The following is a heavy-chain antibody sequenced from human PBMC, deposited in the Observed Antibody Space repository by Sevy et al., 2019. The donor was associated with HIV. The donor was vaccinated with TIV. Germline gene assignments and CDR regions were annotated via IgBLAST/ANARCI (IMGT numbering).Heavy chain of an antibody. CDR2: IYYSGST. CDR3: ARVVGDQGPGVYYFDY. CDR1: GGSISSYY. V-gene: IGHV4-59*01. J-gene: IGHJ4*02. Sequence: SETLSLTCTVSGGSISSYYLSWIRQPPGKGLEWIGYIYYSGSTNYNPSLKSRVTISVDTSKNQFSLKLSSVTAADTAVYYCARVVGDQGPGVYYFDYWGQGTLVTVSS. D-gene: IGHD3-16*01.